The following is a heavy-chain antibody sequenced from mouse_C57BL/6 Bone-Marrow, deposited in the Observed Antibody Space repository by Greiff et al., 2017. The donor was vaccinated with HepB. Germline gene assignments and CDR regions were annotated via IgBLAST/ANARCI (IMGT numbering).Heavy chain of an antibody. CDR3: ARGLFYYYGRGFAY. Sequence: VKLQESGAELARPGASVKLSCKASGYTFTSYGISWVKQRPGQGLEWIGEIYPGSGNTYYNEKFKGKATLTADKSSSTAYMELRRLTSEDSAVYCCARGLFYYYGRGFAYWGQGTLVTVSA. D-gene: IGHD1-1*01. J-gene: IGHJ3*01. V-gene: IGHV1-81*01. CDR1: GYTFTSYG. CDR2: IYPGSGNT.